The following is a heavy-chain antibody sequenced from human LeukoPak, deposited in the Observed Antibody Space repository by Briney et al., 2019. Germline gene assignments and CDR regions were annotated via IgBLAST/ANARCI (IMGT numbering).Heavy chain of an antibody. J-gene: IGHJ6*02. D-gene: IGHD3-10*01. CDR3: ARRKGGSAPDGKTYYYYGMDV. CDR2: IYDSGTT. Sequence: PSETLSLTCTVSGGFINSRSYYWGWIRQPPGKGLEWIGSIYDSGTTYYNPSLKGRVTISIDTSKNQFSLKVNSVTAADTAVYYCARRKGGSAPDGKTYYYYGMDVWGQGTTVTVSS. V-gene: IGHV4-39*07. CDR1: GGFINSRSYY.